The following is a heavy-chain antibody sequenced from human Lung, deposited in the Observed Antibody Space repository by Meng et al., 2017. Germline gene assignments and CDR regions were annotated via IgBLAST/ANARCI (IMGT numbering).Heavy chain of an antibody. Sequence: QGHLRHGGPGLLTPSETRSPPCVVSGGSFSDYYWSWIRQPPGKGLEWIGEINHSGSTNYNPSLESRATISVDTSQNNLSLKLSSVTAADSAVYYCARGPTTMAHDFDYWGQGTLVTVSS. V-gene: IGHV4-34*01. CDR3: ARGPTTMAHDFDY. D-gene: IGHD4-11*01. CDR2: INHSGST. J-gene: IGHJ4*02. CDR1: GGSFSDYY.